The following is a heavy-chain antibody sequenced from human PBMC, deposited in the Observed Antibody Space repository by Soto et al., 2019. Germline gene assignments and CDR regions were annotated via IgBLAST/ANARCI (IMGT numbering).Heavy chain of an antibody. CDR3: ARSPGGYYID. V-gene: IGHV4-59*08. CDR2: IYYTGTT. CDR1: GGSISSYY. J-gene: IGHJ3*01. Sequence: QVHLQESGPGLVKPSETLSLTCTVSGGSISSYYWSWIRQPPGKGLEWIGYIYYTGTTTYNPSIKSRVTISVDSSKNQFSLNLTSVSAADTAVYYCARSPGGYYIDWGQGTMVTVSS. D-gene: IGHD3-9*01.